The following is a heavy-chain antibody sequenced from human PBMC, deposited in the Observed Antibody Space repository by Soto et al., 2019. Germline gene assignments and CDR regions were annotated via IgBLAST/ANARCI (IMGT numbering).Heavy chain of an antibody. CDR2: IRDSGDT. CDR3: LRQGFGALHGLVDV. V-gene: IGHV4-59*08. J-gene: IGHJ6*02. CDR1: GGSISSHN. Sequence: QVQLQESGPGLVKPSETLSLICSDSGGSISSHNWGWIRLPPGKGLEWIGYIRDSGDTSYNPSLSIRVTMSLDTSQKEFSLKLTSVTAADPAVYYCLRQGFGALHGLVDVWGQGTTVTVSS. D-gene: IGHD3-10*01.